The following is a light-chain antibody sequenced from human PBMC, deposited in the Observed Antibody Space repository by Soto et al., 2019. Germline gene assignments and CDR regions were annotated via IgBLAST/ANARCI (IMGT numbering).Light chain of an antibody. CDR3: HHYASSPLT. CDR2: GAS. CDR1: QSVSSNY. V-gene: IGKV3-20*01. Sequence: EIVLTQSPGTLSLSPGERAALSCRASQSVSSNYLAWYQQKPGQAPRPLIYGASSRATGIPDRFSGSGSGTHFTLTISRLEPDDFAVYYCHHYASSPLTFGGGTKVHIK. J-gene: IGKJ4*01.